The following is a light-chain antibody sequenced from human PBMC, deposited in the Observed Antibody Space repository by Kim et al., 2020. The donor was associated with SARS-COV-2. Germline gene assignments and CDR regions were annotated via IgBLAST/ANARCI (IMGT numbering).Light chain of an antibody. CDR2: GKN. V-gene: IGLV3-19*01. CDR3: NSRDSSGNHWV. Sequence: ALGQTVRITGQGDSLRSYYARWYQQKPGQAPVLVIYGKNNRPSGIPDRFSGSSSGNTASLTITGAQAEDEADYYCNSRDSSGNHWVFGGGTKLTVL. CDR1: SLRSYY. J-gene: IGLJ3*02.